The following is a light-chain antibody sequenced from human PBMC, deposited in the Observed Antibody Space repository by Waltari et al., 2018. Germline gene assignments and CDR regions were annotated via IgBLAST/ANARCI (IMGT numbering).Light chain of an antibody. V-gene: IGKV1-5*03. CDR3: QEYSTSSLS. Sequence: DIEMTQSPSLLSASVGDSVTITCRASQSINRWLAWYQQKAGQAPKLLIYKSSNLDIGVPSRFSGRGSETEFTLTISSLQPDDFATYYCQEYSTSSLSFAGGTKV. CDR2: KSS. CDR1: QSINRW. J-gene: IGKJ4*01.